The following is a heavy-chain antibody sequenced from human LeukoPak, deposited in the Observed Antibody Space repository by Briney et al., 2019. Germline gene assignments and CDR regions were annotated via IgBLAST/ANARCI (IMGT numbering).Heavy chain of an antibody. V-gene: IGHV3-23*01. D-gene: IGHD3-9*01. CDR1: GFTFSSYA. CDR3: AKDPPTLRYFDWAPKAGASV. J-gene: IGHJ6*02. Sequence: PGGSLRLSCAASGFTFSSYAMSWVRQAPGKGLEWVSAISGSGGSTYYADSVKGRFTISRDNSKNTLYLQMNSLRAEDTAVYYCAKDPPTLRYFDWAPKAGASVWGQGTTVTVSS. CDR2: ISGSGGST.